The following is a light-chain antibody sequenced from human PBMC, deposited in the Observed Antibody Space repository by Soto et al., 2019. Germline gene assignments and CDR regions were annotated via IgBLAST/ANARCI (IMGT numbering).Light chain of an antibody. Sequence: DIQLTQSPSFLSASVGDRVTITCRASQGVSSYVAWYQQKLGKATNPLIYIASTLQSGVPSRFSVSGSRSGFTLTISSLQPEDSATYYCQQLNSYPLTFGGGTNVEIK. CDR3: QQLNSYPLT. J-gene: IGKJ4*01. CDR1: QGVSSY. CDR2: IAS. V-gene: IGKV1-9*01.